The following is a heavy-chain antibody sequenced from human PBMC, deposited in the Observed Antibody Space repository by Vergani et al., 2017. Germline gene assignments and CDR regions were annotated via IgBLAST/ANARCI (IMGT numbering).Heavy chain of an antibody. CDR3: ARWGNEKRLDS. Sequence: QVQLVESEGGVVQPGRSLTLSCVASGFTFSSHGMHWVRQAPGKGLEWVAVIWYDGSNKDYGDSVTGRFTISRDNSKNTLYLQMNSLGVEDTAVYYCARWGNEKRLDSWGQGTLVTVSS. J-gene: IGHJ5*01. D-gene: IGHD1-1*01. CDR1: GFTFSSHG. V-gene: IGHV3-33*01. CDR2: IWYDGSNK.